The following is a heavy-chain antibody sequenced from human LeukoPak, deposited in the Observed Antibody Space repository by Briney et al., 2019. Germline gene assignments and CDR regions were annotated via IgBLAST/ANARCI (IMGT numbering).Heavy chain of an antibody. CDR3: ARTNYGLPDY. J-gene: IGHJ4*02. CDR1: GGSISSGSYY. D-gene: IGHD3-10*01. V-gene: IGHV4-61*02. Sequence: SETLSLTCTVSGGSISSGSYYWSWIRQPAGKGLEWIGRIYTSGSTNYNPSLKSRVTISVDTSKNQFSLKLSSVTAADTAVYYCARTNYGLPDYWGQGTLVTVSS. CDR2: IYTSGST.